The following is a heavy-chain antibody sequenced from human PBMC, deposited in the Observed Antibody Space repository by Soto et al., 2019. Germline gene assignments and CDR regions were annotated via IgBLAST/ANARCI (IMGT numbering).Heavy chain of an antibody. Sequence: VASVKVSCKASGYTFTGYYMHWVRQAPGQGLEWMGWINPNSGGTNYAQKFQGWVTMTRDTSISTAYMELSRLRSDDTAVYYCARAFYGSSWFPLLGYYYGMDVWGQGTTVTVSS. CDR2: INPNSGGT. J-gene: IGHJ6*02. CDR1: GYTFTGYY. D-gene: IGHD6-13*01. CDR3: ARAFYGSSWFPLLGYYYGMDV. V-gene: IGHV1-2*04.